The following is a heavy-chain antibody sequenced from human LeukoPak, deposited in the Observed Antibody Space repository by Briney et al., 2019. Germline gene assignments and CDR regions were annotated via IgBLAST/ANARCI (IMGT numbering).Heavy chain of an antibody. CDR1: GFTFSSYS. D-gene: IGHD3-22*01. CDR2: ISSSSSYI. J-gene: IGHJ4*02. V-gene: IGHV3-21*01. Sequence: GGSLRLSCAASGFTFSSYSMNWVRQAPGEGLEWVSSISSSSSYIYYADSVKGRFTISRDNAKNSLYLQMNSLRAEDTAVYYCARDKVVITSLFDYWGQGTLVTVSS. CDR3: ARDKVVITSLFDY.